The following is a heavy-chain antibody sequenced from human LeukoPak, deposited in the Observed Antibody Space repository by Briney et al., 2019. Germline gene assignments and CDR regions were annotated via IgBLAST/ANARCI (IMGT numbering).Heavy chain of an antibody. V-gene: IGHV3-49*03. Sequence: GGSLRLSCTASGFNFGDYAMSWFRQAPGKGLEWVGFIKSIGYGGTTEYAASVKGRFTISRDDSKSLAYLQMNSLKSEDTAVYYCSRRGHSSSWCPFDYWGQGTLVTVSS. J-gene: IGHJ4*02. CDR2: IKSIGYGGTT. CDR3: SRRGHSSSWCPFDY. CDR1: GFNFGDYA. D-gene: IGHD6-13*01.